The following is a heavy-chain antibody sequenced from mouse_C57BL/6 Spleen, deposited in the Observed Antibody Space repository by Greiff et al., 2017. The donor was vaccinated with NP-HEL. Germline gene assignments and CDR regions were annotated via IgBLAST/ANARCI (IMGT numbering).Heavy chain of an antibody. CDR2: ISSGSSTI. CDR3: ARGGTLWYFDV. V-gene: IGHV5-17*01. CDR1: GFTFSDYG. J-gene: IGHJ1*03. D-gene: IGHD3-3*01. Sequence: DVHLVESGGGLVKPGGSLKLSCAASGFTFSDYGMHWVRQAPEKGLEWVAYISSGSSTIYYADTVKGRFTISRDNAKNTLFLQMTSLRSEDTAMYYCARGGTLWYFDVWGTGTTVTVSS.